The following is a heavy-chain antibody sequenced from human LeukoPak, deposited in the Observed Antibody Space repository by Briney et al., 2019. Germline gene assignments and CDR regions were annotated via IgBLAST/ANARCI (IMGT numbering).Heavy chain of an antibody. CDR3: ARDAGNSGYGCDL. J-gene: IGHJ5*02. D-gene: IGHD5-12*01. Sequence: GGALRLSCAASGFIFSKYSMNWVRQHPGKGLEGVLHIRSSSETFYTDSVKGRFTVHRDNARNSLYLQMDDVGGEDVAIYYCARDAGNSGYGCDLWGQGTLVTVSS. CDR2: IRSSSET. V-gene: IGHV3-48*01. CDR1: GFIFSKYS.